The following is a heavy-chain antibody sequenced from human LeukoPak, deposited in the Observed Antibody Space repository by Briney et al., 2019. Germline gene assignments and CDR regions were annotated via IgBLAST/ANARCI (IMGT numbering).Heavy chain of an antibody. CDR2: ISAYNGNT. CDR1: GYTFTSYG. J-gene: IGHJ5*02. V-gene: IGHV1-18*01. CDR3: ARETTPRWFDP. D-gene: IGHD4-11*01. Sequence: GAPVKVSCKASGYTFTSYGISWVRQAPGQGLEWMGWISAYNGNTNYAQKLQGRVTTTTDTSTSTAYMELRSLRSDDTAVYYCARETTPRWFDPWGQGTLVTVSS.